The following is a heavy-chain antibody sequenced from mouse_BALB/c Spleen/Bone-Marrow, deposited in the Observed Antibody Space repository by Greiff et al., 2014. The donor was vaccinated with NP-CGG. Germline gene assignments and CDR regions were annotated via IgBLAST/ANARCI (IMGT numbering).Heavy chain of an antibody. CDR3: ASYYYGSSLFAY. CDR2: IDPANGNT. D-gene: IGHD1-1*01. V-gene: IGHV14-3*02. CDR1: GFNIKDTY. Sequence: EVQLQQSGAELEKPGASVKLSCTASGFNIKDTYMHWVKQRPEQGLEWIGRIDPANGNTKYDPKFQGKATITADTSSNTAYLQLSSLTSEDTAVYYCASYYYGSSLFAYWGQGTLVTVSA. J-gene: IGHJ3*01.